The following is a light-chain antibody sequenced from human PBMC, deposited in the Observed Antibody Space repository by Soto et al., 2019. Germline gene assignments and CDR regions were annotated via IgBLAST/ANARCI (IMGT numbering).Light chain of an antibody. CDR2: AAS. V-gene: IGKV1-39*01. Sequence: DLPMTQSPSSLSASVGDRVTITCRASQNIHSSLNWYQQKPGKAPKLLIYAASSLQSGVPSRFSGSGSGTDFTLTISSLQPEESATYYCQQSYSTPPTFGQGTKVEIK. CDR1: QNIHSS. J-gene: IGKJ1*01. CDR3: QQSYSTPPT.